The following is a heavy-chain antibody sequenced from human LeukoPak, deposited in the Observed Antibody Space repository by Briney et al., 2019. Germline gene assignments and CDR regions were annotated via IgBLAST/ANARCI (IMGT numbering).Heavy chain of an antibody. V-gene: IGHV3-73*01. D-gene: IGHD1-26*01. Sequence: GGSLKLSCAASGFTFSGSAMHWVRQASGKGLEWVGRIRSKANSYATAYAASVKGRFTISRDDSKNTAYLQMNSLRAEDTAVYYCAREAGGATPYWGQGTLVTVSS. CDR3: AREAGGATPY. CDR2: IRSKANSYAT. J-gene: IGHJ4*02. CDR1: GFTFSGSA.